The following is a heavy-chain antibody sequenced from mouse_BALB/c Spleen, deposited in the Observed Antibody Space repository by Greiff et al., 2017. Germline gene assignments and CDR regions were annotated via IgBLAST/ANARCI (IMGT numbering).Heavy chain of an antibody. V-gene: IGHV5-2*01. CDR3: ARHRGNYAWFAY. J-gene: IGHJ3*01. D-gene: IGHD2-1*01. CDR1: EYEFPSHD. CDR2: INSDGGST. Sequence: EVKLMESGGGLVQPGESLKLSCESNEYEFPSHDMSWVRKTPEKRLELVAAINSDGGSTYYPDTMERRFIISRDNTKKTLYLQMSSLRSEDTALYYGARHRGNYAWFAYWGQGTLVTVSA.